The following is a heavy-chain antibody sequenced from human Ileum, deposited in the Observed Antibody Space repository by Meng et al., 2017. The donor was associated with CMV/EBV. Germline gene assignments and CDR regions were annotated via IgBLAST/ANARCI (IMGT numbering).Heavy chain of an antibody. Sequence: QFQFRGARPGLFKPSQHLSPTCTVSRDSLRTGDYYWSWIRQPPGKGPEWIGYIYYSGSTLYNPSLKSPVTISLDKSKNQFSLRLRSVTAADTAVYSCAREGGGWYFDSWGQGTLVTVSS. V-gene: IGHV4-30-4*01. D-gene: IGHD6-19*01. CDR1: RDSLRTGDYY. J-gene: IGHJ4*02. CDR3: AREGGGWYFDS. CDR2: IYYSGST.